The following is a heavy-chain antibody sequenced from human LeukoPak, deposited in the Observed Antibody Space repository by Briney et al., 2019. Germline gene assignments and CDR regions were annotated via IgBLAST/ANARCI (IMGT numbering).Heavy chain of an antibody. J-gene: IGHJ4*02. CDR3: ATDSPETAAFDY. V-gene: IGHV3-48*04. Sequence: GGSLRLSCTASGFSFSTYSMNWVRQALGKGLEWVSYIVGSSSNIYYADSVKGRFTISRDNAKNSLYLQMDSLRAEDTAVYYCATDSPETAAFDYWGQGTLVTVSS. CDR2: IVGSSSNI. CDR1: GFSFSTYS. D-gene: IGHD1-1*01.